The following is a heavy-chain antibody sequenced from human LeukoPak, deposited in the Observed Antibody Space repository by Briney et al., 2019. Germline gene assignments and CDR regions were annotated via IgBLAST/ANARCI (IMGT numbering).Heavy chain of an antibody. Sequence: GESLKISCKGSGYSFTSYWISWVRQMPGKGLEWMGRIDPSDSYTNYSPSFQGHVTISADKSISSAYLQWSSLKASDTAMYYCAIKYYYYYGMDVWGQGTTVTVSS. CDR1: GYSFTSYW. J-gene: IGHJ6*02. CDR3: AIKYYYYYGMDV. CDR2: IDPSDSYT. V-gene: IGHV5-10-1*01.